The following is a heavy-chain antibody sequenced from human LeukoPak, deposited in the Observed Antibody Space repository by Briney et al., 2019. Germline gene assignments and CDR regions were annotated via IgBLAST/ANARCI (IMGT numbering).Heavy chain of an antibody. Sequence: SETLSLTCAVYGGSFSGYYWSWIRQPPGKGLEWIGEINHRGSTNYNPSLKSRVTISVDTSKNQFSLKLSSVTAADTAVYYCARDAGYCSSTSCYNWFDPWGQGTLVTVSS. CDR3: ARDAGYCSSTSCYNWFDP. J-gene: IGHJ5*02. D-gene: IGHD2-2*01. V-gene: IGHV4-34*01. CDR1: GGSFSGYY. CDR2: INHRGST.